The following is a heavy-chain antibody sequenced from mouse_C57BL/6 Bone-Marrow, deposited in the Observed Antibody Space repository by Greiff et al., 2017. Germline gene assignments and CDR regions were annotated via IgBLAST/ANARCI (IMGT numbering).Heavy chain of an antibody. CDR3: ASQSYYGSLWYFDV. V-gene: IGHV1-76*01. Sequence: VHLVESGAELVRPGASVKLSCKASGYTFTDYYINWVKQRPGQGLEWIARIYPGSGNTYYNEKFKGKATLTAEKSSSTAYMQLSSLTSEDSAVYFCASQSYYGSLWYFDVWGTGTTVTVSS. CDR1: GYTFTDYY. J-gene: IGHJ1*03. D-gene: IGHD1-1*01. CDR2: IYPGSGNT.